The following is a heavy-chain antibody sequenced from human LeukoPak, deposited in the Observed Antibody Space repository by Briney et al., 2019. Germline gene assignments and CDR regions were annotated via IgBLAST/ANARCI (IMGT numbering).Heavy chain of an antibody. J-gene: IGHJ6*03. CDR1: GFTFSSYD. D-gene: IGHD3-3*01. Sequence: GGSLRLSCAASGFTFSSYDIHWVRQAPGKGLEWVAFIRYDGTNKYYADSVRGRFTISRDNSKNTLYLQMNSLRAEYTAVYFCAKGSKSVLFTRDHYMHVWGKGTTVTISS. CDR3: AKGSKSVLFTRDHYMHV. CDR2: IRYDGTNK. V-gene: IGHV3-30*02.